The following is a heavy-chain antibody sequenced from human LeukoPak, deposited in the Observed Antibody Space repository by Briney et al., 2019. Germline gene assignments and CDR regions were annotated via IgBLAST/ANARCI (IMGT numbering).Heavy chain of an antibody. V-gene: IGHV3-23*01. D-gene: IGHD4-17*01. CDR1: GFTFSSYA. J-gene: IGHJ4*02. CDR2: ISGSGGST. CDR3: AKVGLTVTTDEYYFDY. Sequence: GGSLRLSCAASGFTFSSYAMSWVRQAPGKGLEWVSAISGSGGSTYYADSVKGRFTISRDNSKNTLYLQMNSLRAEDTAVYYCAKVGLTVTTDEYYFDYWGQGTLVTVSS.